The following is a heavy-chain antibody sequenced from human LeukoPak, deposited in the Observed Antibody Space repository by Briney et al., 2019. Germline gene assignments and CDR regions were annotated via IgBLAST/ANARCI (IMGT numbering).Heavy chain of an antibody. J-gene: IGHJ4*02. V-gene: IGHV3-7*01. Sequence: GGSLRLSCAASGFTFSSYAMHWVRQAPGKGLEWVANINQDGSEKYYVDSVKGRFTISRDNAKNSLYLQMNSLRAEHTSVYYCATNEDYFDYWGQGTLVTVSS. CDR1: GFTFSSYA. CDR2: INQDGSEK. CDR3: ATNEDYFDY. D-gene: IGHD1-1*01.